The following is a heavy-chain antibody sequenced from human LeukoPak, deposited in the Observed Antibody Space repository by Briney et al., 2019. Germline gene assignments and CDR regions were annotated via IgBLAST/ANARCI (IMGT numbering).Heavy chain of an antibody. V-gene: IGHV4-4*07. D-gene: IGHD3-22*01. J-gene: IGHJ4*02. CDR1: GGSISSYY. Sequence: SETLSLTCTVSGGSISSYYWSWIRQPAGKGLEWIGSIYTSGSTNYNPSLKGRVTMSVDTSKNQSSLKLSSVTAADTAVYYCARYYYDSSGYHHFDYWGQGTLVTVSS. CDR3: ARYYYDSSGYHHFDY. CDR2: IYTSGST.